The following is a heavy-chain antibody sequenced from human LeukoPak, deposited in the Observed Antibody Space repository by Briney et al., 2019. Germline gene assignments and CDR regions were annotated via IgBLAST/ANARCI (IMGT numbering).Heavy chain of an antibody. Sequence: GGSLRLSCAASGFTFSSYAMSWVRQAPGKGLEWVSAISGSGGSTYYADSVKGRFTISRDNSKNTLFLQMYSLRAEDTAVYYCAKGRYYYDSSDAFDIWGQGTMVTVSS. CDR3: AKGRYYYDSSDAFDI. J-gene: IGHJ3*02. V-gene: IGHV3-23*01. CDR1: GFTFSSYA. D-gene: IGHD3-22*01. CDR2: ISGSGGST.